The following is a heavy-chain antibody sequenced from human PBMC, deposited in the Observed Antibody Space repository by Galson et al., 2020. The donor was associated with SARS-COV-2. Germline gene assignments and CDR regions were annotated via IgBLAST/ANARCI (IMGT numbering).Heavy chain of an antibody. Sequence: TGGSLRLSCAASGFSFSSYTMNWVRQAPGKGLEWVPSIRPNSNSIYYADSVKGRFTISRDNAKNSLYLQMNSLRAEDTAVYYCARGQSIMITFGGVLDPHFDYWGQGTLVTVSS. D-gene: IGHD3-16*02. CDR2: IRPNSNSI. J-gene: IGHJ4*02. V-gene: IGHV3-21*01. CDR3: ARGQSIMITFGGVLDPHFDY. CDR1: GFSFSSYT.